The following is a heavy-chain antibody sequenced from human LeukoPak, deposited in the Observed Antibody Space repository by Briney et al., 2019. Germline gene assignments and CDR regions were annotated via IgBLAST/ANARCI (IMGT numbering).Heavy chain of an antibody. Sequence: GGSLRLSCAASGFTFSSYWMSWVRQAPGKGLEWVANIKQDGSEKYYVDSVKGRFTISRDNAKNSLYLQMNSLRAEDTAVYYCARDWSGYDYGFDYWGQGTLVTVSS. V-gene: IGHV3-7*01. J-gene: IGHJ4*02. CDR3: ARDWSGYDYGFDY. CDR1: GFTFSSYW. CDR2: IKQDGSEK. D-gene: IGHD5-12*01.